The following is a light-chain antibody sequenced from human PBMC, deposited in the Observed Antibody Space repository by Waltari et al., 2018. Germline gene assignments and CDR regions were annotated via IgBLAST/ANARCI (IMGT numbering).Light chain of an antibody. V-gene: IGKV1-39*01. CDR1: QSLTRS. Sequence: DIQMTQSPSSLSASVGDRVTITCRASQSLTRSLNWYQQRPGKAPKLLIYAASSLHSGVPSRFSGSGSATDFTLTINSLQPEDFATYYCQQSHSSPLTFGGGTKVEN. CDR2: AAS. CDR3: QQSHSSPLT. J-gene: IGKJ4*01.